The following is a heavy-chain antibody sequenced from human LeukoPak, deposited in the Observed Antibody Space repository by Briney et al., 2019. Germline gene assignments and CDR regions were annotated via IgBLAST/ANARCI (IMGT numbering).Heavy chain of an antibody. J-gene: IGHJ3*02. CDR2: ISPSGGST. V-gene: IGHV1-46*01. D-gene: IGHD6-19*01. CDR3: ASEQLLAVAGTRDAFDI. CDR1: GYTFTSYY. Sequence: ASVKVSCKASGYTFTSYYMHWVRQAPGQGLEWMGIISPSGGSTSYAQKFQGRVTMTRDTSTSTVYMELSSLRSEDTAVYYCASEQLLAVAGTRDAFDIWGQGTMVTVSS.